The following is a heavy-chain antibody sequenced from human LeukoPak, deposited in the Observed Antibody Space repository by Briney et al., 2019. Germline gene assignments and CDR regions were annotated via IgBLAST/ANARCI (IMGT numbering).Heavy chain of an antibody. CDR3: ARGIFESIPFDY. Sequence: SVKVSCKACGGTFSSYAISWVGQARGQGLEWIGRIIPIFGIANYALKFQGRVTITADKPTSTAYMELSSLRSEDTAVYYCARGIFESIPFDYWSQATLVTASS. V-gene: IGHV1-69*04. J-gene: IGHJ4*02. CDR1: GGTFSSYA. CDR2: IIPIFGIA. D-gene: IGHD3-3*01.